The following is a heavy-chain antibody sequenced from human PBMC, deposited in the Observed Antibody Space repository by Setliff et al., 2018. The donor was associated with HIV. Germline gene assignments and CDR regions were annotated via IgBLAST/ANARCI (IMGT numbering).Heavy chain of an antibody. J-gene: IGHJ4*02. CDR1: GYTFTSYY. CDR2: VIPIFNIV. Sequence: SVKVSCKASGYTFTSYYIHWVRQAPGQGLEWMGEVIPIFNIVNYAQKFQGRVTITADESTGTAYMDLSSLRSEETAVYYCWRTVQPHRTTYYYDSSGYFPSDYWGQGTLVTVSS. CDR3: WRTVQPHRTTYYYDSSGYFPSDY. D-gene: IGHD3-22*01. V-gene: IGHV1-69*13.